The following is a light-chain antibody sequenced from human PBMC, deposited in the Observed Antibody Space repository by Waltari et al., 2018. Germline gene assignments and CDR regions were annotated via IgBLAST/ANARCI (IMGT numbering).Light chain of an antibody. V-gene: IGKV3-20*01. CDR1: QSISKY. J-gene: IGKJ1*01. CDR3: QHHVRLPAT. Sequence: SCRASQSISKYLALYQQRPGQAPRLLIYSASNRATGIPDRFSGGGSGTDFSLTISRLEPEDFAVYYCQHHVRLPATFGQGTKVEIK. CDR2: SAS.